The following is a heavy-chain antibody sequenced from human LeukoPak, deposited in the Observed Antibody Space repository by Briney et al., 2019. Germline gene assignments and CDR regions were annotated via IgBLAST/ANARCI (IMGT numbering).Heavy chain of an antibody. D-gene: IGHD4-17*01. J-gene: IGHJ4*02. Sequence: ASVKVSCKASGYTFTGYYIHWVRQAPGQGLEWMGWINPNSGGTNYAQKFQGRVTMTRDTSISTAYMELSRLRSDDTAVYYCARGNDYGDYFDYWGQGTLVTVSS. V-gene: IGHV1-2*02. CDR2: INPNSGGT. CDR1: GYTFTGYY. CDR3: ARGNDYGDYFDY.